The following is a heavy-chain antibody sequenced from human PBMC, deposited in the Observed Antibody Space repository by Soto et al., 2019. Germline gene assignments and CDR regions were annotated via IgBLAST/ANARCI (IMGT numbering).Heavy chain of an antibody. D-gene: IGHD6-13*01. V-gene: IGHV4-59*01. J-gene: IGHJ4*02. CDR3: AAGEASSRNLAPYYLDF. CDR1: GGSMRNYF. Sequence: SETLSLTCTVSGGSMRNYFWTWIRQPPGKGLEWIGYIHYSGTTSFFPSYNPSLRSRVTIPEDTSKNQFSLKLLSVTTADTAVYFCAAGEASSRNLAPYYLDFWGQGTLVTVSS. CDR2: IHYSGTT.